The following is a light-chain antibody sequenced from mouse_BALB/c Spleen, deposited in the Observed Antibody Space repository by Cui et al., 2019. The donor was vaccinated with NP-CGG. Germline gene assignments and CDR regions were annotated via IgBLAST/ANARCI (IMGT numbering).Light chain of an antibody. V-gene: IGLV1*01. CDR2: GTN. CDR1: IGAVTTSNY. J-gene: IGLJ1*01. CDR3: ALWYSNHWV. Sequence: QVVVPQESAPITSPAETVTLTCRSSIGAVTTSNYANWVQEKPDHLFTGLIGGTNNRAPSVPARFSGSLIGDKAALTITGAQTEDEAIYFCALWYSNHWVFGGGTKLTVL.